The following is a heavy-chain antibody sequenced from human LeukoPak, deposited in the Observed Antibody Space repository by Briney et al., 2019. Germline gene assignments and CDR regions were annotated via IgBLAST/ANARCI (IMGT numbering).Heavy chain of an antibody. Sequence: GASVKVSCKASGYTFSDYYMHWVRQAPGQGLEWMGWINPKSGGTNYAQNFQGRVTMTRDTSISTAYLELSSLTSDDTAVYYCARDSSGEDWGQGTLVTVSS. V-gene: IGHV1-2*02. D-gene: IGHD3-22*01. CDR3: ARDSSGED. CDR2: INPKSGGT. CDR1: GYTFSDYY. J-gene: IGHJ4*02.